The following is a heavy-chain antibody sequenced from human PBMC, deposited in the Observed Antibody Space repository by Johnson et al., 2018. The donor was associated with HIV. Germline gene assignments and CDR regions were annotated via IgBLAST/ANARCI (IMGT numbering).Heavy chain of an antibody. J-gene: IGHJ3*02. Sequence: VQLVESGGGLVQPGGYLRLSCAASGFTFSSYWMHWVRQGPGKGLVWVSRINSDGSSTRYADSVKGRFTISRDNAKNTLYLQMNSLRAEDTDVYYCARERDTDMAGDAFDIWGQGTMVTVSS. CDR3: ARERDTDMAGDAFDI. CDR1: GFTFSSYW. V-gene: IGHV3-74*01. CDR2: INSDGSST. D-gene: IGHD5-18*01.